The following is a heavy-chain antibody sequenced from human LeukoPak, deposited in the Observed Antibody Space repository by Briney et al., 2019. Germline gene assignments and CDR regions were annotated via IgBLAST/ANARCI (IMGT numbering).Heavy chain of an antibody. CDR3: ARVGADTRAFDI. J-gene: IGHJ3*02. D-gene: IGHD2-15*01. V-gene: IGHV4-59*01. CDR1: GGSIGSYY. CDR2: IYYTGTT. Sequence: SETLSLTCTVSGGSIGSYYWSWIRQPPGKGLEWIGFIYYTGTTYYNPSLKSRVTISVDTSKNQFSLILISVTAADTAVYYCARVGADTRAFDIWGQGTVVAVSS.